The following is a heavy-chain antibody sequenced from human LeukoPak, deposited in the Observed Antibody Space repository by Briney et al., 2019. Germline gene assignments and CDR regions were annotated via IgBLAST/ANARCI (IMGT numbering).Heavy chain of an antibody. CDR3: AKGSHSSGWYTLDY. Sequence: GGSLRLSCSASGFTFSSYPMSWVSQTPGKGLEWVSAISGSGDDTYYVDSVKGRFTLSRENSKNTLHLQMNRLRDEDTAVYYCAKGSHSSGWYTLDYWGQGTLVTVSS. CDR2: ISGSGDDT. V-gene: IGHV3-23*01. J-gene: IGHJ4*02. D-gene: IGHD6-19*01. CDR1: GFTFSSYP.